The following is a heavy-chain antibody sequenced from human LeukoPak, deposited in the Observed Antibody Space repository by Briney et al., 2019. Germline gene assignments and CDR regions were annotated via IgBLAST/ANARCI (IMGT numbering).Heavy chain of an antibody. CDR3: ARSRGTYYYDSSGYYPPPDFDY. CDR2: ISSNGGST. D-gene: IGHD3-22*01. J-gene: IGHJ4*02. V-gene: IGHV3-64*01. CDR1: GFTFSSYA. Sequence: GGSLRLSCAASGFTFSSYAMHWVRQAPGKGLEYVSAISSNGGSTYYANSVKGRFTISRDNSKNTLYLQMGSLRAEDMAVYYCARSRGTYYYDSSGYYPPPDFDYWGQGTLVTVSS.